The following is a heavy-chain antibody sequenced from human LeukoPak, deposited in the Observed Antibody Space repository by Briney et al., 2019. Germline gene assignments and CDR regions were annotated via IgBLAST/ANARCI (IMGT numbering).Heavy chain of an antibody. J-gene: IGHJ4*02. CDR1: GVSFSGYY. CDR2: INHSGST. Sequence: SETLSLTCAVYGVSFSGYYWSWIRQPPGKGLEWIGEINHSGSTNYNPSLKSRVTISVDTSKNQFSLKLSSVTAADTAVYYCAREEPTVTTGFDYWGQGTLVTVSS. CDR3: AREEPTVTTGFDY. D-gene: IGHD4-11*01. V-gene: IGHV4-34*01.